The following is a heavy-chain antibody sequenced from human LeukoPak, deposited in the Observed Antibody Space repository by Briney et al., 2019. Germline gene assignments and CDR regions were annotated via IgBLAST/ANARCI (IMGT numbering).Heavy chain of an antibody. CDR1: GFTFSSYA. V-gene: IGHV3-23*01. Sequence: GGSPRLSCAASGFTFSSYAMSWVRQAPGKGLEWVSGISGSGDNTYYADSVKGRFTISRDNSKNTLYVQVNSLGTEDSAAYYCAKGSYYDSSGSFYFDYWGQGTLVTVSS. CDR3: AKGSYYDSSGSFYFDY. CDR2: ISGSGDNT. J-gene: IGHJ4*02. D-gene: IGHD3-22*01.